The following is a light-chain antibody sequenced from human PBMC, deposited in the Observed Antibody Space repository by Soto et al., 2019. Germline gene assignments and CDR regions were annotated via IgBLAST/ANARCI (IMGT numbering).Light chain of an antibody. CDR2: AAS. Sequence: DIQMTQSPSSLSESVGERVTITCRANQTITRYLNWYQQKPGTAPKLLIYAASSLQEGVPSRFRGSGSGTDFTLTISNLQPEDFAAYSCQQSFSFPVTFGQGTKLEIK. V-gene: IGKV1-39*01. CDR3: QQSFSFPVT. J-gene: IGKJ2*01. CDR1: QTITRY.